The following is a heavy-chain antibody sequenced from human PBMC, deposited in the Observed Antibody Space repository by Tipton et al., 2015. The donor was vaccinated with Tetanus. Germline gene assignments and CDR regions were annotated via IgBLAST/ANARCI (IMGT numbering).Heavy chain of an antibody. CDR1: GGSFSNYY. J-gene: IGHJ3*01. Sequence: GLVKPSETLSLTCAVYGGSFSNYYWSWIRQPPGKGLEWVGSIYYGGSTYFNPSLRSRGTISIDTSRNQFSLQLSSVTAADTALYFCARRSHIGAPVWGQGTLVTVAS. CDR2: IYYGGST. D-gene: IGHD2-21*01. CDR3: ARRSHIGAPV. V-gene: IGHV4-59*05.